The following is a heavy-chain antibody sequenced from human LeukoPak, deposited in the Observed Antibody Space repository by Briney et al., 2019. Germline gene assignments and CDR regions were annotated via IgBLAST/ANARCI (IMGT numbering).Heavy chain of an antibody. CDR2: IYTSGST. CDR1: GGSFSGYY. V-gene: IGHV4-59*10. D-gene: IGHD2-2*01. CDR3: ARLSADSSSSRGFDY. J-gene: IGHJ4*02. Sequence: SETLSLTCAVYGGSFSGYYWSWIRQPPGKGLEWIGRIYTSGSTNYNPSLKSRVAMSVDTSKNQFSLKLSSVTAADTAVYYCARLSADSSSSRGFDYWGQGTLVTVSS.